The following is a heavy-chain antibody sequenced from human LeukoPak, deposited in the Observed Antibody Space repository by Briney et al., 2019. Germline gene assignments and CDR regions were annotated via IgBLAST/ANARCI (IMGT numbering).Heavy chain of an antibody. Sequence: ASVKVSCKASGYTFTSYGISWVRQAPGQGLEWMGWISAYNGNTNYAQKLQGRVTMTTDTSTSTAYMELRSLRSDDTAVYHCARGRLQLERLRFGPWGQGTLVTVSS. V-gene: IGHV1-18*01. J-gene: IGHJ5*02. CDR3: ARGRLQLERLRFGP. CDR2: ISAYNGNT. CDR1: GYTFTSYG. D-gene: IGHD1-1*01.